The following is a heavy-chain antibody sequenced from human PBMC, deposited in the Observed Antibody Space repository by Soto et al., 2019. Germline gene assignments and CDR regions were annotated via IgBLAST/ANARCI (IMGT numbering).Heavy chain of an antibody. CDR1: RTSVTSSPNS. CDR2: TNANLAT. Sequence: SETLSLTRTFARTSVTSSPNSWTRVRQPPGKWLEWIGTTNANLATSYNPSLGSRVTIAEDTSKNQISLRLTSVTPADTAVYYCAGSLVSIQYYSYHYRLEVLGQGTTVT. J-gene: IGHJ6*02. D-gene: IGHD3-3*02. CDR3: AGSLVSIQYYSYHYRLEV. V-gene: IGHV4-39*07.